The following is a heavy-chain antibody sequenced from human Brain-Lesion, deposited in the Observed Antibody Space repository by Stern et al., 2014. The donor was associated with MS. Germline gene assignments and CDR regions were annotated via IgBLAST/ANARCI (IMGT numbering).Heavy chain of an antibody. D-gene: IGHD6-13*01. V-gene: IGHV4-4*02. CDR2: SDHSGST. Sequence: QVQLVESGPGLVKPSGTLSLTCAVSGGSISSSNWWSWVRQSPGKGLEWIGESDHSGSTIYNPSLKSRVTVSVDKSKNRFFLNLRSVPAADTAVYFCARFPASRPHVFDSWGQGTLVTVSS. CDR1: GGSISSSNW. CDR3: ARFPASRPHVFDS. J-gene: IGHJ4*02.